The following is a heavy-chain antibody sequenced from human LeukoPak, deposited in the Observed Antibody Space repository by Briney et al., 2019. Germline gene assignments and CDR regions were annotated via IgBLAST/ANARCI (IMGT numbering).Heavy chain of an antibody. D-gene: IGHD6-19*01. CDR3: ARSLGWAYYFDY. CDR1: GGSISSYY. V-gene: IGHV4-59*12. CDR2: IYYSGST. Sequence: PSETLSLTCTVSGGSISSYYWSWIRQPPGKGLEWIGYIYYSGSTNYNPSLKSRVTISVDTSKNQFSLKLSSVTAADTAVYYCARSLGWAYYFDYWGQGTLVTVSS. J-gene: IGHJ4*02.